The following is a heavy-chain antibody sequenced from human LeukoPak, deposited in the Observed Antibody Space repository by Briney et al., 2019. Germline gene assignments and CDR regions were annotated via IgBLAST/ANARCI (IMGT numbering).Heavy chain of an antibody. J-gene: IGHJ6*03. D-gene: IGHD3-10*01. CDR1: GYTFTSYG. CDR3: ARWFGELDYYYYYYYMDV. Sequence: ASVKVSCKASGYTFTSYGISWVRQAPGQGLEWMGWISAYNGNTNYAQKLQGRVTMTRDTSISTAYMELSRLRSDDTAVYYCARWFGELDYYYYYYYMDVWGKGTTVTVSS. V-gene: IGHV1-18*01. CDR2: ISAYNGNT.